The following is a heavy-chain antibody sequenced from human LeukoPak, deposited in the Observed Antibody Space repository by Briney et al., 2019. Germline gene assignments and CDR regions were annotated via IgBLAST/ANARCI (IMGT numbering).Heavy chain of an antibody. D-gene: IGHD1-26*01. Sequence: SQTLSLTCTVSGGSISSGSYYWSWIRQPAGKGLEWIGRIYTSGSTNYNPSLKSRVTISVDTSKNQFSLKLSSVTAADTAVYYCARVPSSESYSAFDIWGQGTMVTVSS. J-gene: IGHJ3*02. CDR1: GGSISSGSYY. V-gene: IGHV4-61*02. CDR3: ARVPSSESYSAFDI. CDR2: IYTSGST.